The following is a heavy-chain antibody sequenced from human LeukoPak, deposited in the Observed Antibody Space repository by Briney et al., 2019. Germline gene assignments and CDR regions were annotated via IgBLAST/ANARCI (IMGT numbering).Heavy chain of an antibody. Sequence: ASVKVSCKASGYTFSGYYMYWVRQAPGQGLEWMGWINPNTGGTNYAQKFQGRVTMTRDTSISTAYMELSSLKSDDSAVYYCARTQRLAVPAAVNDYWGQRTLVTVSS. CDR2: INPNTGGT. CDR3: ARTQRLAVPAAVNDY. V-gene: IGHV1-2*02. CDR1: GYTFSGYY. J-gene: IGHJ4*02. D-gene: IGHD2-2*01.